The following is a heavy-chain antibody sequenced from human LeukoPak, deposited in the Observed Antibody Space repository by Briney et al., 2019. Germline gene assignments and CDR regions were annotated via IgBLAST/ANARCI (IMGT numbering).Heavy chain of an antibody. CDR2: ISAKNGNT. Sequence: ASVKVSCKASGYTFNRYGISWVRQAPGQGLEWMGWISAKNGNTIYAQKVQGRVTMTTDTSTSTAYMELRSLGSGDTGIYYCARDTEWEKNPDYFDCWGQGTLVTVSS. D-gene: IGHD1-26*01. CDR1: GYTFNRYG. J-gene: IGHJ4*02. CDR3: ARDTEWEKNPDYFDC. V-gene: IGHV1-18*01.